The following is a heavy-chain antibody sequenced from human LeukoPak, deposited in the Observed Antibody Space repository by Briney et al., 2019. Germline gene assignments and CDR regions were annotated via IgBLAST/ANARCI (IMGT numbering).Heavy chain of an antibody. CDR2: IDHSGST. D-gene: IGHD3-22*01. CDR1: GGSFSGYY. CDR3: ARGPHTGVNYYDSSGYYY. J-gene: IGHJ4*02. Sequence: SSETLSLTCAVYGGSFSGYYWSWIRQPPGKGLEWIGEIDHSGSTNYNPSLKSRVTISVDTSKNQFSLKLSSVTAADTAVYYCARGPHTGVNYYDSSGYYYWGQGTLVTVSS. V-gene: IGHV4-34*01.